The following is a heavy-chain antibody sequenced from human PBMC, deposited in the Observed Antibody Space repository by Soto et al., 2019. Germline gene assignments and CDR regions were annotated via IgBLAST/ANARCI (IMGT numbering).Heavy chain of an antibody. D-gene: IGHD3-16*01. J-gene: IGHJ4*02. V-gene: IGHV3-33*01. CDR3: ASRVGAVDY. CDR2: IYHDGSNK. Sequence: QVQLVESGGGVVQPGRSLRLSCATSGFTFSSFVMHWVRQAPGKGLEWVAVIYHDGSNKYYADSVKGRFTISRDNSKRTLYLRMNSLRAEDTAVYYCASRVGAVDYWGQGTLVTVSS. CDR1: GFTFSSFV.